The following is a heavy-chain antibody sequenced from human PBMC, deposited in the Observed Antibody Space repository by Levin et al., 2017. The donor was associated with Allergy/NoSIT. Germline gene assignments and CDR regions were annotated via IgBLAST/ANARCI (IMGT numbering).Heavy chain of an antibody. V-gene: IGHV2-70*11. Sequence: TLSLTCTFSGFSLTTSGMCVSWIRQPPGNALEWLARIDWDDDKYYSTSLKTRLTISRDTSKNQVFLTMTSMDPVDTATYYCARATNHYYGRGFDYWGQGTPVTVSS. J-gene: IGHJ4*02. CDR2: IDWDDDK. D-gene: IGHD3-10*01. CDR1: GFSLTTSGMC. CDR3: ARATNHYYGRGFDY.